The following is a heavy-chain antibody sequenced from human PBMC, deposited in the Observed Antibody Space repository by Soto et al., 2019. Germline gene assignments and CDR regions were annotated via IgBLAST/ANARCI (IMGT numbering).Heavy chain of an antibody. D-gene: IGHD2-8*01. CDR1: GFTFSTYW. CDR2: IVRDGSII. Sequence: EVQLVESGGGLVQPGGSLRLSCAASGFTFSTYWMHWVRQIPGKGLVWVSHIVRDGSIITYAESVKGRFTISRDNAKNTLYLAMNSLSAEDTDVYYCVRDDFGMQIDYWRQGPMLTASS. V-gene: IGHV3-74*01. J-gene: IGHJ4*02. CDR3: VRDDFGMQIDY.